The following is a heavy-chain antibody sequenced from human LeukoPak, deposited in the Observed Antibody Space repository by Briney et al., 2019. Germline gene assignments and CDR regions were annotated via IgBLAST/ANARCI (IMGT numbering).Heavy chain of an antibody. J-gene: IGHJ4*02. CDR3: ARDRELRYFDY. CDR1: GFTFSSYA. CDR2: ISYDGSNK. D-gene: IGHD1-26*01. Sequence: PGGSLRLSCAASGFTFSSYAMHWVRQAPGKGLEWVAVISYDGSNKYYADSVKGRFTISRDNSKNTLYLQMNSLRAEDTAVYYCARDRELRYFDYWGQGTLVTVSS. V-gene: IGHV3-30-3*01.